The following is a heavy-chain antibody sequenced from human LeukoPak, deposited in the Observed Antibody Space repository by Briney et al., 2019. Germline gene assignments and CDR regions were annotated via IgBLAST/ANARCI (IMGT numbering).Heavy chain of an antibody. Sequence: GGSLRLSCAASGFTFSDYYMSWIRQAPGKGLEWVSYIGSSGSTIYYADSVKGRFTISRDNAKNSLYLQMNSLRAEDTAVYYCARSYDSSGYYYDYWGQGTLVTVSS. J-gene: IGHJ4*02. D-gene: IGHD3-22*01. CDR3: ARSYDSSGYYYDY. V-gene: IGHV3-11*01. CDR1: GFTFSDYY. CDR2: IGSSGSTI.